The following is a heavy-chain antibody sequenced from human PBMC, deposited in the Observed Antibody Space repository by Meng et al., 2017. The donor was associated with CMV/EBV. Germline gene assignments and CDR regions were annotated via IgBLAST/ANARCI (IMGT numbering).Heavy chain of an antibody. CDR1: GFTFSSYA. Sequence: GESLKISCAASGFTFSSYAMSWVRQAPGKGLEWVANIKQDGSEKYYVDSVKGRFTISRDNAKNSLYLQMNSLRAEDTAVYYCARAPLGYCSGGSCYPEPSYGMDVWGQGTTVTVSS. J-gene: IGHJ6*02. D-gene: IGHD2-15*01. CDR2: IKQDGSEK. V-gene: IGHV3-7*01. CDR3: ARAPLGYCSGGSCYPEPSYGMDV.